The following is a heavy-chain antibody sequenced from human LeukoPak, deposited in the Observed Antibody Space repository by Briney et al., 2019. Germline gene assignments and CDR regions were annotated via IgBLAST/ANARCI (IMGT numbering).Heavy chain of an antibody. V-gene: IGHV3-30*12. Sequence: PGGSLRLSCAASGFTFSHFGMHWVRQAPGKGLEWVAFIAYDGSSKYYADSLKGRITISRDNSKNTLYLQMNGLRVEDTAVYYCAREGRAYRYSSSWYPTPSWFDPWGQGTLVTVSS. D-gene: IGHD6-13*01. CDR1: GFTFSHFG. J-gene: IGHJ5*02. CDR2: IAYDGSSK. CDR3: AREGRAYRYSSSWYPTPSWFDP.